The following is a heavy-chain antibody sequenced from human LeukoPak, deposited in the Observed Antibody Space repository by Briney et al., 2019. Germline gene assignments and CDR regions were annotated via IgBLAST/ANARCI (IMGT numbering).Heavy chain of an antibody. CDR1: GGSFSGYY. J-gene: IGHJ4*02. CDR2: INHSGST. D-gene: IGHD1-26*01. CDR3: ARTIVGLYYFDY. V-gene: IGHV4-34*01. Sequence: SETLSLTCAVYGGSFSGYYWSWIRQPPGKGLEWIGEINHSGSTNYNPSLKSRVTISVDTSKNQFSLKLSSVTAADTAVYYCARTIVGLYYFDYWGQGTRVTVSS.